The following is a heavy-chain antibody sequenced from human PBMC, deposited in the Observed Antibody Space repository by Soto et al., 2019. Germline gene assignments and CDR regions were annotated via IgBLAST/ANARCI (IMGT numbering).Heavy chain of an antibody. Sequence: SVKVSCKASGGTFSSYAISWVRQAPGQGLEWMGGIIPIFGTANYAQKFQGRVTITADESTSTAYMELSSLRSEDTAVYYCARGSLTTENSYCYGMDVWGRGPTVTVSS. CDR3: ARGSLTTENSYCYGMDV. D-gene: IGHD4-4*01. V-gene: IGHV1-69*13. J-gene: IGHJ6*02. CDR2: IIPIFGTA. CDR1: GGTFSSYA.